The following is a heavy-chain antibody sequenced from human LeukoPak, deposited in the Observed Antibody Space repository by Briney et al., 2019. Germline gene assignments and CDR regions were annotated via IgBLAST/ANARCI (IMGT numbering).Heavy chain of an antibody. CDR2: IYYSGST. J-gene: IGHJ5*02. D-gene: IGHD3-10*01. Sequence: SGTLSLTCTVSGGSISSSSYYWGWIRQPPGKGLEWIGSIYYSGSTYYNPSLKGRVTISVDTSKNQFSLKLSSATAADTAVYYCARQRITMVRGVILTWFDPWGQGTLVTVSS. CDR3: ARQRITMVRGVILTWFDP. CDR1: GGSISSSSYY. V-gene: IGHV4-39*01.